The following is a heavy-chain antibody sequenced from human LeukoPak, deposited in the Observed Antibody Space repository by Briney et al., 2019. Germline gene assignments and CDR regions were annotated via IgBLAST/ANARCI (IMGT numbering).Heavy chain of an antibody. J-gene: IGHJ4*02. CDR2: IYHSGST. D-gene: IGHD4-11*01. CDR1: GYSISSGYY. V-gene: IGHV4-38-2*02. Sequence: SETLSLTCTVSGYSISSGYYWGWIRQPPGKGLEWIGSIYHSGSTYYNPSLKSRVTISVDTSKNQFSLKLSSVTAADTAVYYCARAPPTQYYFDYWGQGTLVTVSS. CDR3: ARAPPTQYYFDY.